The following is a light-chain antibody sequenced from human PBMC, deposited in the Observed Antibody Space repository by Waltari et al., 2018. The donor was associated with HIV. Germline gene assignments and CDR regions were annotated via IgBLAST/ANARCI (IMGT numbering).Light chain of an antibody. CDR3: QTWGSGIHVV. J-gene: IGLJ2*01. CDR2: VNSDGSH. Sequence: QLALTQSPSASASVGASVNLTCTLRSGQSSYDLARHHQQPAKGPRYLMKVNSDGSHKKEDGFPDRFSGSSSGAERYLTVSSLQSEDDGDYYCQTWGSGIHVVFGGGTKVTVL. CDR1: SGQSSYD. V-gene: IGLV4-69*01.